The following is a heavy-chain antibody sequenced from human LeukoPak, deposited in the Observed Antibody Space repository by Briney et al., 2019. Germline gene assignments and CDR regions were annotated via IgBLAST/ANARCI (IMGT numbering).Heavy chain of an antibody. CDR1: GYSISSGYY. CDR2: IYHSGST. Sequence: SETLSLTCTVSGYSISSGYYWGWIRQPPGKGLEWIGSIYHSGSTYYNPSLKSRVTISVDTSKSQFSLKLSSVTAADTAVYYCARERPNYYDDWGQGTLVTVS. V-gene: IGHV4-38-2*02. CDR3: ARERPNYYDD. J-gene: IGHJ4*02. D-gene: IGHD2-8*01.